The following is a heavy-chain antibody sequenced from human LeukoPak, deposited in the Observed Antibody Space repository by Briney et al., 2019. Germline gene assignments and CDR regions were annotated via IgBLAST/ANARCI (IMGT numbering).Heavy chain of an antibody. Sequence: GGSLRLSCAASGFTFSSYAMSWVRQAPGKGLGWVSAISGSGGSPYYADSVKGRFTISRDNSETTLYLQMNSLRAEDTAVYYCARGEGTGKGLRFWGQGTLVTVSS. CDR2: ISGSGGSP. CDR1: GFTFSSYA. V-gene: IGHV3-23*01. D-gene: IGHD3-10*01. CDR3: ARGEGTGKGLRF. J-gene: IGHJ4*02.